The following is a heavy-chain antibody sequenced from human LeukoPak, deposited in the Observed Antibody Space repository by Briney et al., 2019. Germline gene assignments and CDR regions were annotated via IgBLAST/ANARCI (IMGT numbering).Heavy chain of an antibody. CDR3: ARDGDTVLTRGYYYYLDV. CDR1: GFTFNTYS. Sequence: GSLRLSCAASGFTFNTYSMNWARQAPGKGLEWVSSISSTTSYIYYVDSVKGRFTISRDNAKKSLYLQMNSLRAEDTALYYCARDGDTVLTRGYYYYLDVWGKGTTVTVSS. D-gene: IGHD3-10*01. CDR2: ISSTTSYI. V-gene: IGHV3-21*01. J-gene: IGHJ6*03.